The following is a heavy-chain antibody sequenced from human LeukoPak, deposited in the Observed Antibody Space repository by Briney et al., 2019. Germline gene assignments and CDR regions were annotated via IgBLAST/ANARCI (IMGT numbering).Heavy chain of an antibody. CDR3: ARPASGSYGWARRVAFDI. D-gene: IGHD1-26*01. CDR2: IFYSGST. J-gene: IGHJ3*02. CDR1: SGSISTSNYY. Sequence: KPSETLSLTCTVSSGSISTSNYYWGWVRQPPGKALEWIGNIFYSGSTYYSPSLKSRVTISLDTSRNQFSLKLSSVTAADTAVYYCARPASGSYGWARRVAFDIWGQGTMVTVSS. V-gene: IGHV4-39*07.